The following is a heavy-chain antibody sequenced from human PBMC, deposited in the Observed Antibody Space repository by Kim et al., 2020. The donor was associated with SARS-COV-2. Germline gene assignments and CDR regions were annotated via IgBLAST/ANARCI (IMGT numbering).Heavy chain of an antibody. V-gene: IGHV3-33*06. Sequence: GGSLRLSCAASGFTFSSYGMHWVRQAPGKGLEWVAVIWYDGSNKFYADSVKGRFTISRDNSKNTLYLQMNSLRAEDTAVYYCAKVAYSGSYSSVPYYFDYWGQGTLVTVSS. CDR1: GFTFSSYG. CDR2: IWYDGSNK. CDR3: AKVAYSGSYSSVPYYFDY. J-gene: IGHJ4*02. D-gene: IGHD1-26*01.